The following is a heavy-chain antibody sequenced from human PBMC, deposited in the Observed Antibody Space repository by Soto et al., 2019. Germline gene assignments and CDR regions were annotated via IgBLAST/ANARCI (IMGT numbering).Heavy chain of an antibody. J-gene: IGHJ3*02. D-gene: IGHD2-2*01. CDR3: ARDRAIVVVPAAIHAFDI. CDR1: GGSISSYY. V-gene: IGHV4-59*01. Sequence: SETLSLTCTVSGGSISSYYWSWIRQPPGKGLEWIGYIYYSGSTNYNPSLKSRVTISVDTSKNQFSLKLSSVTAADTAVYYCARDRAIVVVPAAIHAFDIWGQGTMVTVSS. CDR2: IYYSGST.